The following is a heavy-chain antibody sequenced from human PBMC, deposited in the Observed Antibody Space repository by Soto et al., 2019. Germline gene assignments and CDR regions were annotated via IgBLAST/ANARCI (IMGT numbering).Heavy chain of an antibody. J-gene: IGHJ4*02. D-gene: IGHD5-18*01. CDR3: VREGRHTAMFSGFDY. CDR2: IWYDGSKK. V-gene: IGHV3-33*01. CDR1: GFTFSEDA. Sequence: QVDLVESGGGVVHPGESLRLSCATSGFTFSEDAMHWVRQAPGKGLEWVAVIWYDGSKKHYADSVKGRFTISRDNSKNTQFLQMNSLTAEDTALYWCVREGRHTAMFSGFDYWGQGTRVTASS.